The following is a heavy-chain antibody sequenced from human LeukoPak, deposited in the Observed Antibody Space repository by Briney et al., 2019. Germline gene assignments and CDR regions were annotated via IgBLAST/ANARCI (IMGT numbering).Heavy chain of an antibody. Sequence: NPGGALRLSCAASGFTFSDYYISWIRQAPGKGLEWISYISSSGRTVDQADSVKGRITISRDNAKNSVYLQMNSLRADDTAVYYCARGGGYDSFDYWGQGTQVTVSS. CDR1: GFTFSDYY. CDR2: ISSSGRTV. V-gene: IGHV3-11*01. D-gene: IGHD5-12*01. J-gene: IGHJ4*02. CDR3: ARGGGYDSFDY.